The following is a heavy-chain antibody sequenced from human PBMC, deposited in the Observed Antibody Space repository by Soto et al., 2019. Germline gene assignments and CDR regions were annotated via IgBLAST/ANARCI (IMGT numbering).Heavy chain of an antibody. J-gene: IGHJ4*02. CDR2: INSDGSST. D-gene: IGHD6-13*01. V-gene: IGHV3-74*01. Sequence: GSLRLSCATSLFTFSSYWMHLVRQAPGKVLVGVSRINSDGSSTSYADSVKGRFTISRDNAKNTLYLQMNSLRAEDTAVYYCASRAAGSSYWGQGTLVTVSS. CDR3: ASRAAGSSY. CDR1: LFTFSSYW.